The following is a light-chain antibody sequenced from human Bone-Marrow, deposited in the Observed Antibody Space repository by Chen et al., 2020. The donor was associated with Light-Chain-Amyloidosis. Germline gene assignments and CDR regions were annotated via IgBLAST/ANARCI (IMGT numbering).Light chain of an antibody. CDR1: SCEIGSYNL. CDR2: EVN. J-gene: IGLJ3*02. CDR3: CSYVGSRTFWV. Sequence: QSALTQTASVSGSPGQSLTFSCPGSSCEIGSYNLVSCYLHHPGKAPKLILLEVNKPPSGVSNRFSGYKSGNTASLTISGLQAEDEADYYCCSYVGSRTFWVFGGGTKLTVL. V-gene: IGLV2-23*02.